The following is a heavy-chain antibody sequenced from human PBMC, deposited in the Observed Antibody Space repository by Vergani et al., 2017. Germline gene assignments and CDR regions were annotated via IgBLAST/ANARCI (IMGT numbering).Heavy chain of an antibody. CDR1: GLAVSSYS. D-gene: IGHD2-21*02. Sequence: QLVESAGGLVKPGGSLRLSCAASGLAVSSYSMNWVRQIPGKGLEWVSSISASSTYTYYADAVSGRFTISRDNAKTSLFLQMNSLRAEDTAIYYCTRTLVTPFDSWGQGILVTVSS. CDR2: ISASSTYT. J-gene: IGHJ4*02. CDR3: TRTLVTPFDS. V-gene: IGHV3-21*02.